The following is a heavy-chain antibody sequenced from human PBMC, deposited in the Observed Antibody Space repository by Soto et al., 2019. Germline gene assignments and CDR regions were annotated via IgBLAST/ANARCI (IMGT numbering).Heavy chain of an antibody. Sequence: ASVKVSCKASGYTFTSWPMHWVRQAPGQRLEWMGWINAGNGDTKYSQKFQGRVTITRDTSASTAYMELSSLRSEDTAVYYCARHSSSWSFDYWAQGTLVTVS. D-gene: IGHD6-13*01. CDR2: INAGNGDT. CDR1: GYTFTSWP. CDR3: ARHSSSWSFDY. J-gene: IGHJ4*02. V-gene: IGHV1-3*01.